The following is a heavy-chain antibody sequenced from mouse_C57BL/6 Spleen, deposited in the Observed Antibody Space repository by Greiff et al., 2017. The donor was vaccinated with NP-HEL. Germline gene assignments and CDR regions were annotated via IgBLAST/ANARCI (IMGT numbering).Heavy chain of an antibody. J-gene: IGHJ2*01. V-gene: IGHV2-2*01. Sequence: QVQLKESGPGLVQPSQSLSITCTVSGFSLTSYGVHWVRQSPGKGLEWLGVIWSGGSTDYNAAVISRLSISKDNSKSQVFFKMNSLQADDTAIYYCARTGGPLDYWGQGTTLTVSS. D-gene: IGHD3-3*01. CDR3: ARTGGPLDY. CDR1: GFSLTSYG. CDR2: IWSGGST.